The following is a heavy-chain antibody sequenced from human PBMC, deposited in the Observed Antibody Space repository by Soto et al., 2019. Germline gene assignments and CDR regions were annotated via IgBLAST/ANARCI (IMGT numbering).Heavy chain of an antibody. Sequence: QVQLVQSGAEVKKPGSSVKVSCKASGGTFNNYFINWVRQAPGQGLEWMGRIIPMLGIANYAQKCQGKVTITADKATSTAYMDLSSLRSEDTAVYYCARASERVGPFRFWGQGTLVTVSS. CDR3: ARASERVGPFRF. D-gene: IGHD1-26*01. CDR2: IIPMLGIA. V-gene: IGHV1-69*02. J-gene: IGHJ4*02. CDR1: GGTFNNYF.